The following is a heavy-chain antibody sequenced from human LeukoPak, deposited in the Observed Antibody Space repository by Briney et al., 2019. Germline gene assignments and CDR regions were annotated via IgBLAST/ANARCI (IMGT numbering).Heavy chain of an antibody. CDR3: AEGYGDYPDYGMDV. J-gene: IGHJ6*02. CDR2: INAGNGNT. D-gene: IGHD4-17*01. CDR1: GYTFTSYA. V-gene: IGHV1-3*01. Sequence: RASVNVSCKASGYTFTSYAMHWVRQAPGQRLEWMGWINAGNGNTKYSQKFQGRVTITRDTSASTAYMELSSLRSEDTAVYYCAEGYGDYPDYGMDVWGQGTTVTVSS.